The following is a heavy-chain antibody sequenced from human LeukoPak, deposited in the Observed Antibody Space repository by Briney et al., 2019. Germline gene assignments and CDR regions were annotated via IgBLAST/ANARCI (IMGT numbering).Heavy chain of an antibody. V-gene: IGHV1-46*01. CDR2: INPSGGST. CDR3: ARGGRDYGDFLAGH. J-gene: IGHJ4*02. Sequence: ASVKVSCKASGYTFTSYFMHWVRQAPGQGLEWMGIINPSGGSTAYAQKFQGRVIVSRDTSTSRVYMELYSLRSEDTAVYYCARGGRDYGDFLAGHWGQGTLVTVSS. D-gene: IGHD4-17*01. CDR1: GYTFTSYF.